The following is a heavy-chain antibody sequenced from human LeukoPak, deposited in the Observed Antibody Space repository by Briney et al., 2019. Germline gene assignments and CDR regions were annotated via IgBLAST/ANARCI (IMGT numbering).Heavy chain of an antibody. CDR2: ISGSGGST. V-gene: IGHV3-23*01. Sequence: PGGSLRLSCVAYGFTFSNYALSWVRQAPGKGLEWVSAISGSGGSTFYADSVKGRFTISRDNSQNTLYLQMNSLRAEDTAVYYCARMGSDYHRYYFDSRGQGTLVTVSS. CDR1: GFTFSNYA. D-gene: IGHD4-17*01. J-gene: IGHJ4*02. CDR3: ARMGSDYHRYYFDS.